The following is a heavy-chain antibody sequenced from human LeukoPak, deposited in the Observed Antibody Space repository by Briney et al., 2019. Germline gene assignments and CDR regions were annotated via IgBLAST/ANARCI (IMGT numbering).Heavy chain of an antibody. CDR2: IYYSGST. V-gene: IGHV4-59*01. CDR1: GGSISSYH. CDR3: ARESPLGLLDY. Sequence: SETLSLTCTVSGGSISSYHWSWIRQPPGKGLEWIGYIYYSGSTNYNPSLKSRVTISVDTSKNQFSLKLSSVTAADTAVYYCARESPLGLLDYWGQGTLVTVSS. D-gene: IGHD5-12*01. J-gene: IGHJ4*02.